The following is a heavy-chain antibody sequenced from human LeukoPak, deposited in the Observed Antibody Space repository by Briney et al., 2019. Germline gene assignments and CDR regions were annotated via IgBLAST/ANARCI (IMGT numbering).Heavy chain of an antibody. Sequence: SETLSLTCTVSGGSISSSSYYWGWIRQPPGKGLEWIGSIYYSGSTNYNPSLKSRVTISVDTSKNQFSLKLSSVTAADTAVYYCARGPLVYGSGSYFPYYFDYWGQGTLVTVSS. D-gene: IGHD3-10*01. CDR3: ARGPLVYGSGSYFPYYFDY. CDR2: IYYSGST. V-gene: IGHV4-39*07. J-gene: IGHJ4*02. CDR1: GGSISSSSYY.